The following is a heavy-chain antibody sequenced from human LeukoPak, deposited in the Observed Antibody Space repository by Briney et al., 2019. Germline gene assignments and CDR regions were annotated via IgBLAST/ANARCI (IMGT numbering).Heavy chain of an antibody. D-gene: IGHD6-6*01. V-gene: IGHV3-9*01. J-gene: IGHJ6*03. CDR2: ISWNSGSI. CDR1: GFTFDDYA. CDR3: AKGDSSSSDYYYYYMDV. Sequence: GGSLRLSCAASGFTFDDYAMHWVRQAPGKGLEGVSGISWNSGSIGYADSVKGRFTISRDNAKNSLYLQVNSLRAEDTALYYCAKGDSSSSDYYYYYMDVWGKGTTVTVSS.